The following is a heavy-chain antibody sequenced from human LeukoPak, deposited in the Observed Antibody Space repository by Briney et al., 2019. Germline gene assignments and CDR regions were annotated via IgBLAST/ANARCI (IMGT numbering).Heavy chain of an antibody. D-gene: IGHD2-2*01. Sequence: ASVKVSCKASGYTFTGYYMHWVRQAPGQGLEWMEWINPNSGGTNYAQKFQGRVTMTRDTSISTAYMELSRLRSDDTAVYYCASYCSSTSCYAIRGYYYGMDVWGQGTTVTVSS. V-gene: IGHV1-2*02. CDR3: ASYCSSTSCYAIRGYYYGMDV. CDR2: INPNSGGT. CDR1: GYTFTGYY. J-gene: IGHJ6*02.